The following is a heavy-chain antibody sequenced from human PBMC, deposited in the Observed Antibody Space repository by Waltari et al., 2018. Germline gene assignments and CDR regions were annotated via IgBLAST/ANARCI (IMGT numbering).Heavy chain of an antibody. CDR2: IYHRGST. V-gene: IGHV4-38-2*02. Sequence: QVQLQESGPGLVKPSETLSLSCAVSGYSISSGYYWGWIRQPPGKGLEWIGSIYHRGSTYYNPSRKSRVTISVDTSKNQFSLKLSSVTAADTAVYYCARDPTERITMVSNWFDPWGQGTLVTVSS. CDR1: GYSISSGYY. D-gene: IGHD3-10*01. J-gene: IGHJ5*02. CDR3: ARDPTERITMVSNWFDP.